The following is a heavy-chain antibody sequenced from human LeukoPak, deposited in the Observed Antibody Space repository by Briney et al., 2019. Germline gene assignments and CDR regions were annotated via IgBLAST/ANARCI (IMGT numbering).Heavy chain of an antibody. CDR1: GFTFSSYS. V-gene: IGHV3-21*01. CDR3: ARDPERRYFDY. Sequence: GSLRLSCAASGFTFSSYSMNWVRQAPGKGLEWVSSISSSSSYIYYADSVKGRFTISRDNAKNSLYLQMNSLRAEDTAVYYCARDPERRYFDYWGQGTLVTVSS. D-gene: IGHD1-1*01. CDR2: ISSSSSYI. J-gene: IGHJ4*02.